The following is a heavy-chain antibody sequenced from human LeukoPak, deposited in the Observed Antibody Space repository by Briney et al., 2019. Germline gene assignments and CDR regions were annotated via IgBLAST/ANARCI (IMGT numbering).Heavy chain of an antibody. CDR2: IKQDGSEN. CDR1: GFTFSSYW. V-gene: IGHV3-7*01. CDR3: ARDCSSTSCYRGGFDP. D-gene: IGHD2-2*02. J-gene: IGHJ5*02. Sequence: GGSLRLSCAASGFTFSSYWMSWVRQAPGKGLEWVASIKQDGSENYYVDSVKGRFTISWDNAKNSLYLQMNSLRAEDTAVYYCARDCSSTSCYRGGFDPWGQGTLVTVSS.